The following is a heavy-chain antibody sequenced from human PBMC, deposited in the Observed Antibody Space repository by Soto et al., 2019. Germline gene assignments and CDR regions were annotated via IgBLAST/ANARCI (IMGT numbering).Heavy chain of an antibody. CDR1: GGTFTSYS. CDR3: ARPDEGGYSSNHHYYYALDV. CDR2: IIPIFDIT. D-gene: IGHD3-22*01. J-gene: IGHJ6*02. Sequence: GASGKVSCKASGGTFTSYSISWVRQAPGQGLEWMGGIIPIFDITNYAQKFQGRVTITADESTSTAYMELSSLGSDDTAVYYCARPDEGGYSSNHHYYYALDVWGQGTTVTVSS. V-gene: IGHV1-69*13.